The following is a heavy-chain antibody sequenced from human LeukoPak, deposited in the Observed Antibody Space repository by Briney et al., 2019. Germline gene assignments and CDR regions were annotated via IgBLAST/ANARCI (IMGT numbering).Heavy chain of an antibody. V-gene: IGHV1-2*02. D-gene: IGHD4-11*01. CDR1: GYTFTGYY. J-gene: IGHJ4*02. CDR2: INPNSGGT. Sequence: GESLKISCKGSGYTFTGYYMHWVRQAPGQGLKWMGWINPNSGGTNYAQKFQGRVTMTRDTSISTAYMELSRLRSDDTAVYYCARVHADSNYSFDYWGQGTLVTVSS. CDR3: ARVHADSNYSFDY.